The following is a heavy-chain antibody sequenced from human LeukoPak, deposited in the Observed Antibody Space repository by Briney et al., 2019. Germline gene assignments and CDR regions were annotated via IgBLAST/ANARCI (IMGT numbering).Heavy chain of an antibody. CDR1: GYTFTSYG. J-gene: IGHJ4*02. Sequence: ASVKVSCKASGYTFTSYGISWVRQAPGQGLEWMGWISAYNGNTNYAQKLQGRVTMTTDTSTSTAYIELRSLRSDDTAVYYCARGPPSYSLGYCSGGSCALDYWGQGTLVTVSS. D-gene: IGHD2-15*01. V-gene: IGHV1-18*01. CDR3: ARGPPSYSLGYCSGGSCALDY. CDR2: ISAYNGNT.